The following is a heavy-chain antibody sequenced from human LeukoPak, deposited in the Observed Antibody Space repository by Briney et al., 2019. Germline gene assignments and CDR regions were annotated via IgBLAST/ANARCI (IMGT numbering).Heavy chain of an antibody. CDR2: VNSAGSST. J-gene: IGHJ4*02. CDR1: GFIFKNYA. D-gene: IGHD4-11*01. CDR3: AKNHYTAAAFFDY. Sequence: GGSLRLSCGVSGFIFKNYAMAWVRQAPGKGLEWVAGVNSAGSSTFYADSVKGRFTISRDNPKNTLFLQMNSLRGEDTAIYYCAKNHYTAAAFFDYWGQGTLVVVSS. V-gene: IGHV3-23*01.